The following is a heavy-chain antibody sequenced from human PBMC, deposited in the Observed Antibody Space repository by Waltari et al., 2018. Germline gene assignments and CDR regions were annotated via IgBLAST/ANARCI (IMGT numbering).Heavy chain of an antibody. D-gene: IGHD5-12*01. CDR1: GVSITSNRHY. Sequence: QLQLQESGPRLVRPSETLSLICRVSGVSITSNRHYWAWIRQSPEQGLEWIGTVSYSGTTDNRQSLKSRVSVARDTSKNQVSLILGSVTAADMAVYYCATYIGASVGTAAFDVWGQGTMVTVSS. CDR3: ATYIGASVGTAAFDV. V-gene: IGHV4-39*01. J-gene: IGHJ3*01. CDR2: VSYSGTT.